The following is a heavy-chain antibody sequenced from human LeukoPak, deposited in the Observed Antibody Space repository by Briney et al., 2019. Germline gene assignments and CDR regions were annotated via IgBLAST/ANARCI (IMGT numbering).Heavy chain of an antibody. D-gene: IGHD3-3*01. CDR1: GFTFSDYY. CDR3: ARVLGVAPDY. CDR2: IYSGGST. Sequence: GGSLRLSCAASGFTFSDYYMSWVRQVSGKGLEWVSVIYSGGSTYYADSVKGRFTISRDNSKNTLYLQMNSLRVEDTAVYYCARVLGVAPDYWGQGTLVTVSS. V-gene: IGHV3-53*01. J-gene: IGHJ4*02.